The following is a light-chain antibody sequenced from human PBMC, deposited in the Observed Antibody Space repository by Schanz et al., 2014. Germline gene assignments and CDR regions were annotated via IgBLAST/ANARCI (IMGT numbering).Light chain of an antibody. CDR3: CSYAGSTNLR. V-gene: IGLV2-8*01. CDR1: SSDVGGYNY. Sequence: QSALTQPPSASGSPGQSVTISCTGTSSDVGGYNYVAWYQQHPGKAPKLMISDVTRRPSGVPDRFSGSKSDNTASLTVSGLQAEDEADYYCCSYAGSTNLRFGGGTKLTVL. J-gene: IGLJ3*02. CDR2: DVT.